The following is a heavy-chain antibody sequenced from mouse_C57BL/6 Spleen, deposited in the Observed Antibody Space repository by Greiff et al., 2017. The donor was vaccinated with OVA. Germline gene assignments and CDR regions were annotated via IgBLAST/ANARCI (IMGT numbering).Heavy chain of an antibody. CDR2: ISGGGGNT. D-gene: IGHD2-5*01. CDR3: ARHEDSNYEDAMDY. J-gene: IGHJ4*01. CDR1: GFTFSSYT. Sequence: DVMLVESGGGLVKPGGSLKLSCAASGFTFSSYTMSWVRQTPEKRLEWVATISGGGGNTYYPDSVKGRFTISRDNARNTLYLQMSSLRSEDTALYYCARHEDSNYEDAMDYWGQGTSVTVSS. V-gene: IGHV5-9*01.